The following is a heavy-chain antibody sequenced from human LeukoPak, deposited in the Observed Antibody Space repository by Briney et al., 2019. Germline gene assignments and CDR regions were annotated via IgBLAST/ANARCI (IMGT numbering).Heavy chain of an antibody. CDR1: GGSISSYY. CDR3: ARHARYFDL. J-gene: IGHJ2*01. CDR2: ITYSWTT. Sequence: PSETLSLTCTVSGGSISSYYWTWIRQPPGKGLEWIGYITYSWTTHYNSSLMSRVTISLDMSKNQFSLNLRSVTASDTAVYYCARHARYFDLWGRGALVTVSS. V-gene: IGHV4-59*08.